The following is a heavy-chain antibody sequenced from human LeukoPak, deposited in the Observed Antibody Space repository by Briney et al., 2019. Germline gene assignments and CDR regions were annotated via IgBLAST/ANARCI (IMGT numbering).Heavy chain of an antibody. V-gene: IGHV3-30*04. CDR1: GFTFSSYA. CDR2: ISYDGSNK. J-gene: IGHJ4*02. D-gene: IGHD1-7*01. CDR3: ARDPETGITGTTAFDY. Sequence: PGGSLRLSCAASGFTFSSYAMHWVRQAPGKGLEWVAVISYDGSNKYYADSVKGRFTISRDNSKNTLYLQMNSLRAEDTAVYYCARDPETGITGTTAFDYWGQGTLVTVSS.